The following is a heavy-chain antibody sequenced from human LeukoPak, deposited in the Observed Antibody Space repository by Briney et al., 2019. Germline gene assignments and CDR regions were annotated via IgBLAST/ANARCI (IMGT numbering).Heavy chain of an antibody. D-gene: IGHD6-13*01. Sequence: GGSLRLSCAASGFTFSSYSMNWVRQAPGKGLEWVSSISSSSSYIYYADSVKGRFTISRDNAKNSLYPQMNSLRAEDTAVYYCARDRIAAAGTVDWFDPWGQGTLVTVSS. V-gene: IGHV3-21*01. J-gene: IGHJ5*02. CDR1: GFTFSSYS. CDR3: ARDRIAAAGTVDWFDP. CDR2: ISSSSSYI.